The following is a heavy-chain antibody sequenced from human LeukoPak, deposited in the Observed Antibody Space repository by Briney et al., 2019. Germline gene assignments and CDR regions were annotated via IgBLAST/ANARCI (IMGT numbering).Heavy chain of an antibody. V-gene: IGHV4-34*01. Sequence: SETLSLTCTVSGGSISSYYWSWIRQPPGKGLEWIGEINHSGSTNYNPSLKSRVTISVDTSKNQFSLKLSSVTAADTAVYYCARDLYSSSWYFYYYYGMDVWGQGTTVTVSS. CDR3: ARDLYSSSWYFYYYYGMDV. CDR2: INHSGST. D-gene: IGHD6-13*01. J-gene: IGHJ6*02. CDR1: GGSISSYY.